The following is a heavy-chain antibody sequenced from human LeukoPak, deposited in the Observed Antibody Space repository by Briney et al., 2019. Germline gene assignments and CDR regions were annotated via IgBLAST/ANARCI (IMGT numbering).Heavy chain of an antibody. CDR2: ISGSGHKS. CDR3: ARVSGMLLIWPQPFGDGMDV. Sequence: GGSLRLSCVASRFAFTNYVMGWVRQAPGKGLECVAAISGSGHKSYYADSVEGRFTVSRDNSRNTLFLRMNSLRAEDTAVYYCARVSGMLLIWPQPFGDGMDVWGRGTTVTVSS. D-gene: IGHD2-8*01. CDR1: RFAFTNYV. J-gene: IGHJ6*02. V-gene: IGHV3-23*01.